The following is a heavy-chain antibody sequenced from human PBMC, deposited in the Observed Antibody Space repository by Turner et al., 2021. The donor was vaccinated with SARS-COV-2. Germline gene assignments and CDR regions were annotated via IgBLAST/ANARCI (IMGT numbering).Heavy chain of an antibody. CDR3: ARRSEGYYGSGSHWFDP. Sequence: QLQLQESGTGLVKPSETLSLTCTVSGGSISSSPYYWRWIRQPPGKGLEWIGSIYYSGYTYYNPSRNSLVTISVDTSKNQFSLKLSSVTAADTAWYYCARRSEGYYGSGSHWFDPWGQGTLVTVSS. V-gene: IGHV4-39*01. CDR2: IYYSGYT. D-gene: IGHD3-10*01. CDR1: GGSISSSPYY. J-gene: IGHJ5*02.